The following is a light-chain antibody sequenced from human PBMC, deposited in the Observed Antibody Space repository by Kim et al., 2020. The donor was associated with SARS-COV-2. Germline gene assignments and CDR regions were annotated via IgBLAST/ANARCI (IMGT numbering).Light chain of an antibody. V-gene: IGLV1-40*01. CDR2: ENN. Sequence: ELTQPPSVSGAPGQRVTISCTGSRSDIGAGNDVHWYQHLPGKAPKLLVYENNDRPSGVPDRFSGSKSGTSASLAITGLQAEDEADYYCQSYDSTLNDYVFGTGTKVTVL. CDR1: RSDIGAGND. J-gene: IGLJ1*01. CDR3: QSYDSTLNDYV.